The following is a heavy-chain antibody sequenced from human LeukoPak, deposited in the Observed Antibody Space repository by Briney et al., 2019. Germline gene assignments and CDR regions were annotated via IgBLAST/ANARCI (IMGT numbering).Heavy chain of an antibody. D-gene: IGHD6-13*01. Sequence: GGSLRLSCAASGFTFSSYSMNWVRQAPGKGLEWVSSISSSSSYIYYADSVKGRFTISRDNAKSSLYLQMNSLRAEDTAVYYCARVIAGKTPQDYWGQGTLVTVSS. CDR3: ARVIAGKTPQDY. J-gene: IGHJ4*02. CDR1: GFTFSSYS. V-gene: IGHV3-21*01. CDR2: ISSSSSYI.